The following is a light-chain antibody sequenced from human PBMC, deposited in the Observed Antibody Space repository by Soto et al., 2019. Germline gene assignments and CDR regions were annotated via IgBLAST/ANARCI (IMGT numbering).Light chain of an antibody. CDR2: GAS. Sequence: TQCAGSLYLFPGDRATLSCRASHSSSNNYLAWYQQKPGQAPRLLIYGASTRATGIPDRFSGSGSGTDFTLTISSLQPEDFAVYYCRQSNNTPLTFGQGTKVDIK. CDR3: RQSNNTPLT. J-gene: IGKJ1*01. V-gene: IGKV3D-20*02. CDR1: HSSSNNY.